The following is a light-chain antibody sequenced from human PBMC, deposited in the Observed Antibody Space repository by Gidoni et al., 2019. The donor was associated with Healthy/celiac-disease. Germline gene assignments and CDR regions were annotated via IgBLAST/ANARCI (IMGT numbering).Light chain of an antibody. CDR2: DTS. Sequence: EIVMTQSPATLSVSPGERATLSCRASQSVSSKLAWYQQKPGQAPRLLIYDTSTRATGIPTRFSGSGSGTEFTLTISSLQSEDFAVYYCQQYNNWPQTFGHXTKVEIK. CDR1: QSVSSK. J-gene: IGKJ1*01. V-gene: IGKV3-15*01. CDR3: QQYNNWPQT.